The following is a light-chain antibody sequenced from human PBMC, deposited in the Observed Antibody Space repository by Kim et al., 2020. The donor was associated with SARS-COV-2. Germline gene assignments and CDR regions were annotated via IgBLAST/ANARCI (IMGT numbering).Light chain of an antibody. CDR1: QSVSSY. Sequence: EIVLTQSPATLSLSPGEGATLSCRASQSVSSYLAWYQQKPGQAPRLLIDDASNRATGIPARFSGSGSGTDFTLTISSLEPEDFAVYYCQKRSNWPITFGQVTRLEIK. V-gene: IGKV3-11*01. CDR2: DAS. J-gene: IGKJ5*01. CDR3: QKRSNWPIT.